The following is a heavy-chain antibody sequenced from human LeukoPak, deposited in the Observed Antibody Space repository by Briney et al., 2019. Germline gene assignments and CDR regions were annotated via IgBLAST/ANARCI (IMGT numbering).Heavy chain of an antibody. Sequence: SETLSLTCAVYGGSFSGYYWSWIRQPPGKGLEWIGSISHSGNTYYNPSLKSRVTISVEKSKNRISLKVNSVTAADTALYYCARDNNRNNFYGDYRYFRHWGPGTLVTVSS. CDR1: GGSFSGYY. CDR3: ARDNNRNNFYGDYRYFRH. D-gene: IGHD4-17*01. CDR2: ISHSGNT. V-gene: IGHV4-34*01. J-gene: IGHJ1*01.